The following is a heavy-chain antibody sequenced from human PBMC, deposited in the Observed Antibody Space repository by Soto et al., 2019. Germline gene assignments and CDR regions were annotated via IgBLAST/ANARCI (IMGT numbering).Heavy chain of an antibody. CDR3: AKATAGTTGDWFAP. V-gene: IGHV3-30*18. CDR1: GFTFSSYG. Sequence: GGSLRLSCAASGFTFSSYGMHWVRQAPGKGLEWVAVISYDGSNKYYADSVKGRFTIYRDNSKNTLYLQMHSLRAEDTAVYYCAKATAGTTGDWFAPWGPGTLVTVSS. D-gene: IGHD1-1*01. J-gene: IGHJ5*02. CDR2: ISYDGSNK.